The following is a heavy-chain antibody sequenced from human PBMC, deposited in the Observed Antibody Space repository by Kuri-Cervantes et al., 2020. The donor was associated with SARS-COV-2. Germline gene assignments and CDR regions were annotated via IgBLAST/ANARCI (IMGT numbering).Heavy chain of an antibody. CDR3: ARVLAGYGYYMDV. CDR1: GYSISSGYY. D-gene: IGHD5-18*01. J-gene: IGHJ6*03. V-gene: IGHV4-38-2*02. CDR2: IYHSGST. Sequence: SETLSLTCTVSGYSISSGYYWGWIRQPPGKGLEWIGSIYHSGSTYYNPSLKSRVTISVDTSKNQFSLKLSSVTAADTAVYYCARVLAGYGYYMDVWGKGTTVTVSS.